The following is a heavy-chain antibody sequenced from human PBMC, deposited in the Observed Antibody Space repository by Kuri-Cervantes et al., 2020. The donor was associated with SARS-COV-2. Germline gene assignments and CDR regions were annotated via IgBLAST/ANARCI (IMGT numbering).Heavy chain of an antibody. CDR2: IIPIFGTA. CDR3: ARDGYSGSYNYFDY. J-gene: IGHJ4*02. Sequence: SVKVSCKASGGTFSSYAISWVRQAPGQGLGWMGGIIPIFGTANYAQKFQGRVTITADESTSTAYMELSSLRSEDTAVYYCARDGYSGSYNYFDYWGQGTLVTVSS. V-gene: IGHV1-69*13. CDR1: GGTFSSYA. D-gene: IGHD1-26*01.